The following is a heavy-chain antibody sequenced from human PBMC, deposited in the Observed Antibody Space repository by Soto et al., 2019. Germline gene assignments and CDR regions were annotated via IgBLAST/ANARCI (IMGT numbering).Heavy chain of an antibody. CDR3: ARLLELSKGYYYYMDV. V-gene: IGHV4-59*08. CDR1: GGSISSYY. Sequence: PSETLSLTCTVSGGSISSYYWSWIRQPPGKGLEWIGYIYYSGSTNYNPSLKSRVTISVDTSKNQFSLKLSSVTAADTAVYYCARLLELSKGYYYYMDVWGKGTTVTVSS. CDR2: IYYSGST. D-gene: IGHD1-7*01. J-gene: IGHJ6*03.